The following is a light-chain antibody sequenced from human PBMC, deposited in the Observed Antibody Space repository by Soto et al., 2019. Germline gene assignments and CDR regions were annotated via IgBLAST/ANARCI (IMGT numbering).Light chain of an antibody. CDR1: QSVSNY. V-gene: IGKV3-11*01. Sequence: EIVLTQSPATLFLSPGERATLSCRASQSVSNYLTWYQQEPGQAPRLLIYDASKRATGIPARFSGSGSGTDFTLTISSLEPEDFAVYYCQHRRNWPWTFGQGTKVEIK. CDR3: QHRRNWPWT. J-gene: IGKJ1*01. CDR2: DAS.